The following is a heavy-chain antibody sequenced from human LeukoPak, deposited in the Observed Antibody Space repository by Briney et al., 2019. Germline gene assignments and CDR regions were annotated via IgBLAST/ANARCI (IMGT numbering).Heavy chain of an antibody. Sequence: KPSETLSLTCTVSGGSINNYYWSWIRQPAGKGLEWIGHIYTSGNTNYNYNPSLKSRVSMSIDTSKNQFSLKLSSVAAADTAFYYCATYSSASDAFDIWGQGTMVTVSS. CDR2: IYTSGNTNY. CDR1: GGSINNYY. V-gene: IGHV4-4*07. J-gene: IGHJ3*02. D-gene: IGHD3-22*01. CDR3: ATYSSASDAFDI.